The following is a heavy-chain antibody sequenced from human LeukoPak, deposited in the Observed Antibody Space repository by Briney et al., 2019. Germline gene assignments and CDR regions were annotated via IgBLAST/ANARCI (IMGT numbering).Heavy chain of an antibody. CDR3: AREGGYSSSFDY. Sequence: ASETLSFTCTVSGGSISSYYWSWIRQPPGKGLEWIGYIYYSGSTNYNPSLKSRVTISVDTSKNQFSLKLSSVTGADTAVYYCAREGGYSSSFDYWGQGTLVTVSS. J-gene: IGHJ4*02. D-gene: IGHD6-13*01. CDR2: IYYSGST. CDR1: GGSISSYY. V-gene: IGHV4-59*01.